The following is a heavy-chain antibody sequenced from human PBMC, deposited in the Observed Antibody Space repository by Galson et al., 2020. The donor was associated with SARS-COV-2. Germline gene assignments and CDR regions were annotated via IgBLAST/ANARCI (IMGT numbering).Heavy chain of an antibody. CDR3: ARSESYKEWLDS. V-gene: IGHV6-1*01. CDR1: GDSVSSSSAT. CDR2: TYYRSQWYN. J-gene: IGHJ5*01. Sequence: PSQTLSLTCAISGDSVSSSSATWNWIRQSPSRGLEWLGRTYYRSQWYNKYAEFVKSRIIVNADTSKNQVSLQLNSVTPEDAAVYYCARSESYKEWLDSWGQGTLVTVSS. D-gene: IGHD1-26*01.